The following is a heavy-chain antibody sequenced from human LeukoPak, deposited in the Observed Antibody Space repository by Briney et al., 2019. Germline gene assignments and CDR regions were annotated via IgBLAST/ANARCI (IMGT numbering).Heavy chain of an antibody. CDR1: GFSLSDYW. V-gene: IGHV3-74*01. J-gene: IGHJ4*01. CDR3: AGDYIWGRLF. Sequence: GGSLRLSCVGSGFSLSDYWMHWVRQTPGKGLMWVSRITSDGSTTWYADSVKGRFTVSRDNAKNTLFLEMDSLRDEDTAVYYCAGDYIWGRLFWGQGTLVTVSS. D-gene: IGHD3-16*01. CDR2: ITSDGSTT.